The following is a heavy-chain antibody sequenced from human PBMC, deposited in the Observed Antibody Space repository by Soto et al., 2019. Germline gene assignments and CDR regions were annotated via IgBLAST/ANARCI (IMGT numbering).Heavy chain of an antibody. CDR3: ARDTRADYDILTGHPRGAFDI. CDR1: GDSINSSHW. D-gene: IGHD3-9*01. V-gene: IGHV4-4*02. J-gene: IGHJ3*02. CDR2: ISHSGNT. Sequence: SETLSLTCVVSGDSINSSHWWNWVRQPPEKGLEWIGQISHSGNTSYNPSLTSRVTISVDKSKSHFSLKLTSVTAADTAVYYCARDTRADYDILTGHPRGAFDIWGQGTMVTVSS.